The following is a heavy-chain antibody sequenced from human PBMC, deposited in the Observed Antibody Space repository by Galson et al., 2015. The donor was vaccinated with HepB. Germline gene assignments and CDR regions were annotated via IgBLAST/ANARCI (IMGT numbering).Heavy chain of an antibody. CDR2: IRSIASSHAT. V-gene: IGHV3-73*01. Sequence: SLRLSCAASGFTFSGSAIHWVRQASGKGLEWVGRIRSIASSHATAYTASLKGRFTISRDDSKNTAYLHMNSLKTEDTAVYYCARLGDLSGYSSLWGQGTLVTVSS. CDR3: ARLGDLSGYSSL. J-gene: IGHJ4*02. CDR1: GFTFSGSA. D-gene: IGHD6-19*01.